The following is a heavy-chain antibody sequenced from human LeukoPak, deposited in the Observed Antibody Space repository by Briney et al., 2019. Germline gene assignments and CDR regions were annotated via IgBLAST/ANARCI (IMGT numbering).Heavy chain of an antibody. J-gene: IGHJ4*02. CDR3: ARRRIVATRSPIDY. V-gene: IGHV1-69*13. Sequence: SVKVSCKASGGTFSSYVVDWVRQAPGQGLEWMGRIIPVFGPANYAQKFQGRVTITADETTGTAYMELTSLRSEDTAVYYCARRRIVATRSPIDYWGQGTLVIVSS. CDR1: GGTFSSYV. CDR2: IIPVFGPA. D-gene: IGHD5-12*01.